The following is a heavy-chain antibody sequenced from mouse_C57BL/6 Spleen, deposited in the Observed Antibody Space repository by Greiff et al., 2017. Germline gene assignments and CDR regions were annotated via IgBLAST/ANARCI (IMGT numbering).Heavy chain of an antibody. Sequence: QVQLQQSGAELAKPGDSVKLSCTASGYTFTGYWMHWVKQRPGQGLEWIGYINPSSGYSKYNQKFKDKATLTADKSSSTAYMQLSSRTYEDSAVYYCARGSNYGYWGQGTTLTVSS. CDR2: INPSSGYS. CDR3: ARGSNYGY. V-gene: IGHV1-7*01. CDR1: GYTFTGYW. J-gene: IGHJ2*01. D-gene: IGHD2-5*01.